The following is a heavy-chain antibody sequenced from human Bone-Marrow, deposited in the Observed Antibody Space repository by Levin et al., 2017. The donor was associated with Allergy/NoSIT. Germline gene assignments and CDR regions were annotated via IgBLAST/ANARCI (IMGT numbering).Heavy chain of an antibody. CDR3: ARDQRGNNFLDY. CDR2: ITGSGTST. Sequence: GGSLRLSCAASGFTFSRYSMNWVRQAPGKGLEWVSYITGSGTSTYYGDSVKGRFTISRDNAKNSLFLQKDSLRGDDTAVYYCARDQRGNNFLDYWGQGTLVTVSS. V-gene: IGHV3-48*01. J-gene: IGHJ4*02. D-gene: IGHD1/OR15-1a*01. CDR1: GFTFSRYS.